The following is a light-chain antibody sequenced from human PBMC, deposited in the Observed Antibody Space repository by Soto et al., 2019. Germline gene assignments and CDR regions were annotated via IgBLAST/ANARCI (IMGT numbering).Light chain of an antibody. CDR2: AAS. CDR3: QQSYSTPRT. V-gene: IGKV1-39*01. Sequence: IQMTQSPSSLAASVGDRVTITCQASQSISTYLNWYQQKPGQPPKLLIYAASSFQSGVPSRFSGSGSGTDFTLTIASLQPEDFETYYCQQSYSTPRTFGQGTRLEIK. CDR1: QSISTY. J-gene: IGKJ5*01.